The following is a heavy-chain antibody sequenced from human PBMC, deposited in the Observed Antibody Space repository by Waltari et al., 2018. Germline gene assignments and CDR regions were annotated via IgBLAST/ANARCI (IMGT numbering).Heavy chain of an antibody. CDR2: IYYSGST. Sequence: QLQLQESGPGLVKPSETLSLTCTVPDGSIRRGNYYWGWIRQSPGKGLEWIGSIYYSGSTSYNPSLKSRVTISVDTPKHQFSLKLSSVTAADTAVYYCARSLHIFRAAAGMFDYWGQGSLVIVSS. J-gene: IGHJ4*02. CDR3: ARSLHIFRAAAGMFDY. D-gene: IGHD6-13*01. CDR1: DGSIRRGNYY. V-gene: IGHV4-39*01.